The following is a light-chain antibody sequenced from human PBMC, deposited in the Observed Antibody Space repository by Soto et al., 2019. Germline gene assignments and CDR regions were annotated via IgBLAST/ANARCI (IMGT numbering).Light chain of an antibody. CDR3: QQSYKMPS. Sequence: DNRLTQRPSSLSASIGDSLTLTCRASRNVSIYLNWYQHKPGKGPTLLIHATSNLQIGVPSRFSGSGSGTEFTLTISSLEPEDFGTYYCQQSYKMPSFGQGPRLEI. CDR1: RNVSIY. J-gene: IGKJ5*01. CDR2: ATS. V-gene: IGKV1-39*01.